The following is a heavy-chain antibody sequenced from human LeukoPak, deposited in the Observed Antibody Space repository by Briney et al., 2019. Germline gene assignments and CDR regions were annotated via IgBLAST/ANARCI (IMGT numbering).Heavy chain of an antibody. J-gene: IGHJ4*02. V-gene: IGHV3-21*01. Sequence: GGSLRLSCAASGFTFSSYSMNWVRQAPGKGLEWVSSISSSSIYIYYADSLKGRFTISRDNAKNSVYLQMNSLRAEDTAVYYCARGLTSSWLQTYSFDYWGQGTLVTVSS. CDR3: ARGLTSSWLQTYSFDY. CDR2: ISSSSIYI. CDR1: GFTFSSYS. D-gene: IGHD6-13*01.